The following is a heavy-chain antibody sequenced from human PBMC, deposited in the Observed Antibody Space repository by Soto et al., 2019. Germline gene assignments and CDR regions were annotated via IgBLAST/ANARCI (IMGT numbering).Heavy chain of an antibody. CDR2: IYSGGST. CDR3: AREDGYRGGDAFDI. CDR1: GFTVSSNY. Sequence: EVQLVESGGGLVQPGGSLRLSCAASGFTVSSNYMSWVRQAPGKGLEWVSVIYSGGSTYYADSVKGRFTISRDNSKNTRYLQMNSLRAEDTDVYYCAREDGYRGGDAFDIWGQGTMVTVSS. D-gene: IGHD5-12*01. V-gene: IGHV3-66*01. J-gene: IGHJ3*02.